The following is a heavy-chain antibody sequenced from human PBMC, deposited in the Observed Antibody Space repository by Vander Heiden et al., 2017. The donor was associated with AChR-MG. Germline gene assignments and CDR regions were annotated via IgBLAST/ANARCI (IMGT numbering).Heavy chain of an antibody. Sequence: EVQLVESGGGLVQPGGPLRLSCVATGFTFNQYGMHWVRPAQGKGPGWVPRINTDGTSTTYADSVKGRFTMSRDNAKNTWYLKMNRMRAEETGLYFCVRSVPDPWVYASSTDYWGQGTMVTVSS. CDR2: INTDGTST. J-gene: IGHJ4*02. V-gene: IGHV3-74*03. CDR1: GFTFNQYG. D-gene: IGHD2-8*01. CDR3: VRSVPDPWVYASSTDY.